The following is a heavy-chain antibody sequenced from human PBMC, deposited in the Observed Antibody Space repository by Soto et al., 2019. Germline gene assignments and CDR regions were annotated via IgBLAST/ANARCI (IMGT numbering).Heavy chain of an antibody. CDR2: ISSSSSTI. J-gene: IGHJ4*02. D-gene: IGHD3-16*02. V-gene: IGHV3-48*02. CDR1: GFTFSSYS. CDR3: ARDYYIWGSYRSPGDY. Sequence: EVQLVESGGGLVQPGGSLRLSCAASGFTFSSYSMNWVRQAPGKGLEWVSYISSSSSTIYYADSVKGRFTISRDNAKNSLYLQRNSLRDEDTAVYYCARDYYIWGSYRSPGDYWGQGTLVTVSS.